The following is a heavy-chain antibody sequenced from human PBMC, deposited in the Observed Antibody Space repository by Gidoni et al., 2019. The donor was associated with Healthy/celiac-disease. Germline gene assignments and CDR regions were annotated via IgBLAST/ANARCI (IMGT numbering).Heavy chain of an antibody. D-gene: IGHD6-19*01. CDR3: SQWRAVAGTPYGMDV. CDR2: IRSKANSYAT. CDR1: GLTSSGSA. V-gene: IGHV3-73*02. Sequence: EVQLVESVGGLVQPGGSLKLSCAASGLTSSGSAMHWVRQASGKGLEWVGRIRSKANSYATAYAASVKGRFTISRDDSKNTAYLQMNSLKTEDTAVYYCSQWRAVAGTPYGMDVWGQGTTVTVSS. J-gene: IGHJ6*02.